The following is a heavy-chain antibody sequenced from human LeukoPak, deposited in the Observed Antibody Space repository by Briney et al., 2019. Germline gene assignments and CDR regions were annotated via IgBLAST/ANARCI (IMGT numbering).Heavy chain of an antibody. CDR1: GFTFTSYW. Sequence: GGSLRLSCAASGFTFTSYWMSWVSHPPGKGLECGAKIKQDGSEKYYVDSVKGRFTISRDNAKNSLYLQMNSLRAEDTAVYYCARAYDFWSGYCDYWGQGTLVTVSS. CDR3: ARAYDFWSGYCDY. D-gene: IGHD3-3*01. V-gene: IGHV3-7*04. J-gene: IGHJ4*02. CDR2: IKQDGSEK.